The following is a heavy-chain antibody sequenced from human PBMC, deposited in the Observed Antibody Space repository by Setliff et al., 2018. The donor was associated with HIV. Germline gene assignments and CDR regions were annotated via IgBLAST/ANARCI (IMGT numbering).Heavy chain of an antibody. J-gene: IGHJ5*02. V-gene: IGHV4-4*02. CDR3: ARDHVFGSRTGFDP. Sequence: PSETLSLTCAVSGGPLNSRNWWSWVRQPPGKGLEWVGEVFLSGSANSNASLRSRVMISVDTSKNQFSLKLSAVTAADTAVYYCARDHVFGSRTGFDPWGPGILVTVSS. D-gene: IGHD3-10*01. CDR2: VFLSGSA. CDR1: GGPLNSRNW.